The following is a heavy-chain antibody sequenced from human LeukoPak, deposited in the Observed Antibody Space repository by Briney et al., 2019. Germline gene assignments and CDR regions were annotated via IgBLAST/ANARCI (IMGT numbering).Heavy chain of an antibody. J-gene: IGHJ4*02. D-gene: IGHD3-3*01. CDR3: ARVSAFAVVSYFDY. V-gene: IGHV4-39*01. Sequence: SETLSLTCTVSGGSISGSSYYWGWIRQPPGQGLEWIGSIYYSGSTYYNPSLKSRVTISVDTSKNQFPLKLSSVTAADTAVYYCARVSAFAVVSYFDYWGQGTLVTVSS. CDR2: IYYSGST. CDR1: GGSISGSSYY.